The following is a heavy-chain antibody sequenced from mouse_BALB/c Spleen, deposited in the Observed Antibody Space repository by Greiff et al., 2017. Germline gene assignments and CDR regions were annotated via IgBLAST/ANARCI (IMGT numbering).Heavy chain of an antibody. CDR1: GFNIKDTY. CDR2: IDPANGNT. Sequence: EVQLQQSGAELVKPGASVKLSCTASGFNIKDTYMHWVKQRPEQGLEWIGRIDPANGNTKYDPKFQGKATITADTSSNTAYLQLSSLTSEDTAVYYCARGGSGDYYYAMDYWGQGTSVTVSS. D-gene: IGHD1-1*01. CDR3: ARGGSGDYYYAMDY. J-gene: IGHJ4*01. V-gene: IGHV14-3*02.